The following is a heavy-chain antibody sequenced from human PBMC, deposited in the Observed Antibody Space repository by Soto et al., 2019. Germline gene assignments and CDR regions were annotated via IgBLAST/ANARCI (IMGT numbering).Heavy chain of an antibody. CDR1: GDSISAYS. V-gene: IGHV4-59*01. CDR3: AREGNLGRWLQPLDF. Sequence: SETLSLTCTVSGDSISAYSWIWVRQPPGKGLEWIGNIHYNGNTKYNPSLKSRVSMSVDTSKNQFSLRLISVTAADTAKYFCAREGNLGRWLQPLDFWGQGTLVTVSS. J-gene: IGHJ4*02. CDR2: IHYNGNT. D-gene: IGHD5-12*01.